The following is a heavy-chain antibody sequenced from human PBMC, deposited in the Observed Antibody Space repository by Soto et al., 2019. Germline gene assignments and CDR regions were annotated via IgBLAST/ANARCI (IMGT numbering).Heavy chain of an antibody. J-gene: IGHJ4*02. V-gene: IGHV3-33*01. D-gene: IGHD6-19*01. CDR2: IWYDGSNK. Sequence: QVQLVESGGGVVQPGRSLRLSCAASGFTFSTSGMYWVRQTPGKGREWVAVIWYDGSNKYYADSVQGRFTISRDNSKSTVYLQMNSLRDEDTAVYYCAREQWLYSWGQGTLVTVSS. CDR3: AREQWLYS. CDR1: GFTFSTSG.